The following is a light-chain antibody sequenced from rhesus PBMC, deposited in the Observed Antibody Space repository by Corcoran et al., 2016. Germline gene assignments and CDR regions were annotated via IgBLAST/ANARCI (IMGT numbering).Light chain of an antibody. J-gene: IGKJ1*01. CDR1: QSVGSY. CDR3: QQSSNLWT. Sequence: ETVVTQSPATLALSPGERATLSCRASQSVGSYLAWYQQQPGQAPRLLIYGASSRATGIPDRVSGSGSGTDFTLTISSLEPEDVGVYYCQQSSNLWTFGQGTKVEIK. CDR2: GAS. V-gene: IGKV3-24*04.